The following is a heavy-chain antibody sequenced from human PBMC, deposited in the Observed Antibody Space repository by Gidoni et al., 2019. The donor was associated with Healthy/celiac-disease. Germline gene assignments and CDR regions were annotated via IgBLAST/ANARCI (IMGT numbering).Heavy chain of an antibody. V-gene: IGHV3-15*01. Sequence: EVQLVESGGGLVKPGGSRRLSWAASGFTFRNAWMSWVSQAPGQGLEWVGRIKSKTDGGTTDYAAPVKGRFTISRDDSKNTLYLQMNSLKTEDTAVYYCTTGVTDIVVVPAATHPYYYYGMDVWGQGTTVTVSS. CDR1: GFTFRNAW. CDR3: TTGVTDIVVVPAATHPYYYYGMDV. CDR2: IKSKTDGGTT. D-gene: IGHD2-2*01. J-gene: IGHJ6*02.